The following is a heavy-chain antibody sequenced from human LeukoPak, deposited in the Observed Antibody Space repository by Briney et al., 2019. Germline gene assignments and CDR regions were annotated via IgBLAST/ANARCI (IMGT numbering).Heavy chain of an antibody. CDR1: GFIFRDYA. Sequence: GGSLRLSCVASGFIFRDYAMSWVRQAPGKGLEWVSTLGNDGDTYYADSVKGRFTISRDNSRNTMYLQTNSLRAEDTAIYYCAKFEGALTHNYWGQGTLVTVSS. V-gene: IGHV3-23*01. D-gene: IGHD3-16*01. CDR2: LGNDGDT. CDR3: AKFEGALTHNY. J-gene: IGHJ4*02.